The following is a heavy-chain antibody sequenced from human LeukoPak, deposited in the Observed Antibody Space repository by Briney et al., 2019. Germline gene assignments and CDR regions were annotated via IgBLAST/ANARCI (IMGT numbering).Heavy chain of an antibody. Sequence: PSETLSLTCTVSGGSISSGDYYWSWIRQPPGTGLECIGYIYYSGSTYYNPSLKSRVTISVDTSKNQFSLKLSSVTAADTAVYYCARAVHCSSTSCYMGLDWFDPWGQGTLVTVSS. J-gene: IGHJ5*02. CDR1: GGSISSGDYY. D-gene: IGHD2-2*02. CDR3: ARAVHCSSTSCYMGLDWFDP. V-gene: IGHV4-30-4*01. CDR2: IYYSGST.